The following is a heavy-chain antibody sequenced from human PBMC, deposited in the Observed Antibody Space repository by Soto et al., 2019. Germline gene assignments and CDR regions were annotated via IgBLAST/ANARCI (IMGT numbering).Heavy chain of an antibody. CDR2: IYYSGST. CDR1: GGSISNY. CDR3: ARAYGDYVFDY. Sequence: QVQLQESGPGLVKPSETLSLTCTVSGGSISNYWSWIRQPPGKGLEWIGYIYYSGSTNYNPSLKSRVTISVDTSKNQFSLKLSSVTAADTAVYYCARAYGDYVFDYWGQGTLVTVSS. V-gene: IGHV4-59*01. J-gene: IGHJ4*02. D-gene: IGHD4-17*01.